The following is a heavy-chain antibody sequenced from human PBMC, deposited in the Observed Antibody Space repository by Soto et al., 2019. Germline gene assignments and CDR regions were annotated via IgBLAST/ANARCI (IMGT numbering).Heavy chain of an antibody. CDR3: ARRGVTMGGLLDP. J-gene: IGHJ5*02. V-gene: IGHV3-21*01. CDR2: ISSSSSYI. D-gene: IGHD3-10*01. CDR1: GFTFSSYS. Sequence: EVQLVESGGGLVKPGGSLRLSCAASGFTFSSYSMNWVRQAPGKGLEWVSSISSSSSYIYYADSVKGRFTISRDNAKNSLYLQMNSLRAEDTAVYYCARRGVTMGGLLDPWGQGTLFTVSS.